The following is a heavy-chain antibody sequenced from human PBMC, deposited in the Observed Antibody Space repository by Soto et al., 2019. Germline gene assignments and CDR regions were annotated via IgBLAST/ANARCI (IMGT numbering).Heavy chain of an antibody. V-gene: IGHV1-69*13. Sequence: VASVKVSCKASGGTFGTYTIAWVRQAPGQGLEWMGGIIPIFGTANYAQKFQGRVTITADESTSTAYMELSSLRSEDTAVYYCARAPKPTSSTYSSGWYADYWGQGTLVTVSS. CDR1: GGTFGTYT. J-gene: IGHJ4*02. CDR2: IIPIFGTA. D-gene: IGHD6-19*01. CDR3: ARAPKPTSSTYSSGWYADY.